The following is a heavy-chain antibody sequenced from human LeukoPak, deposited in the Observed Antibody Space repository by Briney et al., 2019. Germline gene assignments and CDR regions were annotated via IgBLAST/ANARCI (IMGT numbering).Heavy chain of an antibody. CDR2: ISSSSSTI. D-gene: IGHD1-26*01. CDR1: GFTFSSYS. Sequence: PGGSLRLSCAASGFTFSSYSMNWVRQAPGKGLEWVSYISSSSSTIYYADSVKGRFTISRDNAKNSLYLQMSSLRAEDTAVYYCARDLDWDDAFDIWGQGTMVTVSS. CDR3: ARDLDWDDAFDI. J-gene: IGHJ3*02. V-gene: IGHV3-48*04.